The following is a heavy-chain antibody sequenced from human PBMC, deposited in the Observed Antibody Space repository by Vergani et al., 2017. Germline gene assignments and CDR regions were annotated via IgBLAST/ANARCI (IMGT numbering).Heavy chain of an antibody. D-gene: IGHD3-3*01. Sequence: EVQLVESGGGLVQPGGSLRLSCAASGFTFSSYEMNWVRQAPGKGLEWVSYISSSGSTIYYADSVKGRFTISRDNAKNSLYLQMNSLRAEDTAVYYCARVGGVDTYYDFWSGYSDLFGQPPDYWGQGTLVTVSS. CDR3: ARVGGVDTYYDFWSGYSDLFGQPPDY. J-gene: IGHJ4*02. CDR1: GFTFSSYE. V-gene: IGHV3-48*03. CDR2: ISSSGSTI.